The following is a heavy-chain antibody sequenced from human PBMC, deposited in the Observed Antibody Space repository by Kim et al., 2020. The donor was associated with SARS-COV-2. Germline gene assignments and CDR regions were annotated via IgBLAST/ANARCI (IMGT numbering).Heavy chain of an antibody. V-gene: IGHV1-69*13. J-gene: IGHJ3*02. D-gene: IGHD5-12*01. CDR2: IIPIFGTA. CDR1: GGTFSSYA. CDR3: AREQEMERWLQFRKELGGDAFDI. Sequence: SVKVSCKASGGTFSSYAISWVRQAPGQGLEWMGGIIPIFGTANYAQKFQGRVTITADESTSTAYMELSSLRSEDTAVYYCAREQEMERWLQFRKELGGDAFDIWGQGTMVTVSS.